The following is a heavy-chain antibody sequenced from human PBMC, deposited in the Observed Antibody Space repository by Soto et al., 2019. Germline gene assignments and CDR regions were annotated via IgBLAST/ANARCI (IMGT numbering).Heavy chain of an antibody. J-gene: IGHJ5*02. Sequence: ASVKVSCKASGYTFTGYYMHWVRQAPGQGLEWMGWINPNSGGTNYAQKFQGRVTMTRDTSISTAYMELSRLRSDDTAVYYRARGLIPRPHWFDPWGQGTLVTVSS. CDR2: INPNSGGT. D-gene: IGHD3-16*01. V-gene: IGHV1-2*02. CDR3: ARGLIPRPHWFDP. CDR1: GYTFTGYY.